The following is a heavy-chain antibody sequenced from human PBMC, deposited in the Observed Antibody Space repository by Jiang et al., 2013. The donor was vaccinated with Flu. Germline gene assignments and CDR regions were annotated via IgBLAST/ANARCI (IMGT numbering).Heavy chain of an antibody. J-gene: IGHJ4*02. V-gene: IGHV2-5*02. Sequence: KPTQTLTLTCTFSGFSLSTSGVGVGWIRQPPGKALEWLALIYWDDDKRYSPSLKSRLTITKDTSKNQVVLTMTNMDPVDTATYYCAHSFFFADERRSYFYFDYWGQGTLVTVSS. CDR2: IYWDDDK. CDR3: AHSFFFADERRSYFYFDY. CDR1: GFSLSTSGVG. D-gene: IGHD1-1*01.